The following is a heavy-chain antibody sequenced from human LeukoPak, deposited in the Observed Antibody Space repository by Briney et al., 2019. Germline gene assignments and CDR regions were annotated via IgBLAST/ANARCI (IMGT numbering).Heavy chain of an antibody. CDR2: VNPSGGST. D-gene: IGHD3-16*01. CDR1: GYSFTSYY. Sequence: ASVKVSCKASGYSFTSYYLHWVRQAPGQGLEWMAIVNPSGGSTSYAQKFQGRVTMTRDTSTSTVYMELSSLRFEDTAVYYCAREYDGGAFDIWGQGTMVTVSS. V-gene: IGHV1-46*01. J-gene: IGHJ3*02. CDR3: AREYDGGAFDI.